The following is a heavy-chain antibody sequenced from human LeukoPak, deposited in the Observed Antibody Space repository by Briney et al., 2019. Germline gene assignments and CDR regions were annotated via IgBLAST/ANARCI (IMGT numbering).Heavy chain of an antibody. J-gene: IGHJ4*02. V-gene: IGHV3-7*03. D-gene: IGHD3-10*01. CDR1: GFTFSSYW. CDR2: INQDGSQK. Sequence: GGSLRLSCAASGFTFSSYWMSWVRQAPGKGLEWVANINQDGSQKYYVDSVKGRFTISRDNAKNSLYLQMNSLRAEDTAVYYCASSPYAGRIYWGQGTLVTVSS. CDR3: ASSPYAGRIY.